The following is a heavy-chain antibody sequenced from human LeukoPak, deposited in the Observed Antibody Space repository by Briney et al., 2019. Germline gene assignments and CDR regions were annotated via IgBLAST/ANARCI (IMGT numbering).Heavy chain of an antibody. CDR3: AREEIPFGEMATIGY. D-gene: IGHD5-24*01. Sequence: ASVKVSCKASGGTFSSYAISWVRQAPGQGLEWMGWISAYNGNTNYAQKLQGRVTMTTDTSTSTAYMELRSLRSDDTAVYYCAREEIPFGEMATIGYWGQGTLVTVSS. J-gene: IGHJ4*02. CDR2: ISAYNGNT. V-gene: IGHV1-18*01. CDR1: GGTFSSYA.